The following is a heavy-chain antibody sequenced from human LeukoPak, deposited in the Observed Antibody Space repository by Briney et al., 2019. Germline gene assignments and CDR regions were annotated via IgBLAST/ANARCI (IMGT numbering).Heavy chain of an antibody. Sequence: SGGSLRLSCAASGFTFSSYSMNWVRQAPGKGLEWVGFIRSNLYGGTPEYAASVKGRFTISRDDSNSIAYLEMDSLKTDDTAVYYCTRDQTPYYWGQGTLVTVSS. J-gene: IGHJ4*02. V-gene: IGHV3-49*04. CDR3: TRDQTPYY. CDR2: IRSNLYGGTP. CDR1: GFTFSSYS.